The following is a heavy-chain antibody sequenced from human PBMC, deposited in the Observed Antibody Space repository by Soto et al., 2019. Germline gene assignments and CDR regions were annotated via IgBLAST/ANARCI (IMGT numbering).Heavy chain of an antibody. J-gene: IGHJ6*03. CDR1: GFTFSSFD. D-gene: IGHD2-2*01. Sequence: GGSLRLSCAASGFTFSSFDMSWVRQAPGKGLEWVSGIGDSGDRTYHADSVKGRFTISRDNSKNTLYLQLNSLRPDDTAVYYCAIGGLCRFCSRTSHKSMDVWGKGATVTVSS. CDR2: IGDSGDRT. CDR3: AIGGLCRFCSRTSHKSMDV. V-gene: IGHV3-23*01.